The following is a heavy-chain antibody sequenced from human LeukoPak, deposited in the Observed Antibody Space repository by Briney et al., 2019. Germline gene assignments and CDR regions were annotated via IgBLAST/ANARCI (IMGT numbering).Heavy chain of an antibody. Sequence: PGGSLRLSCAASGXIFSRYSVNWVRQAPGKGLEWVSFISSSSSYIYYADSVKGPFTISRDTATSSLYLQMNSMRAEDTAVYYCARARYSSSPFDPWGQGTLVTVPS. D-gene: IGHD6-13*01. CDR2: ISSSSSYI. V-gene: IGHV3-21*01. J-gene: IGHJ5*02. CDR1: GXIFSRYS. CDR3: ARARYSSSPFDP.